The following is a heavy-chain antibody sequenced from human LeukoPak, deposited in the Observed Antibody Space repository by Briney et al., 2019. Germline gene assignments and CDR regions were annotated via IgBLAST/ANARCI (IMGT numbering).Heavy chain of an antibody. CDR2: ISGSGGST. V-gene: IGHV3-23*01. CDR3: AKLRGSYILYYFDY. Sequence: PGGSLRPSCAASGFTFSSYAMSWVRQAPGKGREWVSAISGSGGSTYYADSVKGRFTISRDNSKNTLYLQMNSLRAEDTAVYYCAKLRGSYILYYFDYWGQGTLVTVSS. J-gene: IGHJ4*02. CDR1: GFTFSSYA. D-gene: IGHD1-26*01.